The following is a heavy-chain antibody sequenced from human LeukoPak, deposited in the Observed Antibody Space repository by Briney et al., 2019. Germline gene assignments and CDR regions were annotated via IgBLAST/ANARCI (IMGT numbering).Heavy chain of an antibody. J-gene: IGHJ4*02. Sequence: ASVKVSCKASGYTFTGYYMHWVRQAPGQGLEWMGWINPNSGGTNYAQKFQGRVTMTRDPSISTAYMELSRLRSDDTAVYYCARDVEEYCSSTSCYIVDYWGQGTLVTVSS. CDR1: GYTFTGYY. CDR2: INPNSGGT. V-gene: IGHV1-2*02. D-gene: IGHD2-2*01. CDR3: ARDVEEYCSSTSCYIVDY.